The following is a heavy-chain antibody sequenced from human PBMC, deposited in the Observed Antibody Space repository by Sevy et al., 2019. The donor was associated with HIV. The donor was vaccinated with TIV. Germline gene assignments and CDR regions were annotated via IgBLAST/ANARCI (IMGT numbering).Heavy chain of an antibody. J-gene: IGHJ4*02. Sequence: GGSLRLSCAASGFTFSSYAMSWVRQAPGKGLEWVSAISGSGGSTYYADSVKGRVTISRDNSKNTLYLQMNSLRAEDTAVYYCAVGKVGATPFDYWGQGTLVTVSS. CDR3: AVGKVGATPFDY. D-gene: IGHD1-26*01. V-gene: IGHV3-23*01. CDR1: GFTFSSYA. CDR2: ISGSGGST.